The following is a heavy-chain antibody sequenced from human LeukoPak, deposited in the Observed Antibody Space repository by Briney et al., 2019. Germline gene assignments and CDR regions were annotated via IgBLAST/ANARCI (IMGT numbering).Heavy chain of an antibody. Sequence: GGSLRLSCAASGFTFSSYAMSWVRQAPGKGLEWVSAISGSGGSTYYADSVKGRFTISRDNSKNTLYLQMNGLRAEDTAVYYCAKAGKTYYYDLDAFDMWGQGTMVTVSS. CDR3: AKAGKTYYYDLDAFDM. CDR2: ISGSGGST. D-gene: IGHD3-22*01. CDR1: GFTFSSYA. J-gene: IGHJ3*02. V-gene: IGHV3-23*01.